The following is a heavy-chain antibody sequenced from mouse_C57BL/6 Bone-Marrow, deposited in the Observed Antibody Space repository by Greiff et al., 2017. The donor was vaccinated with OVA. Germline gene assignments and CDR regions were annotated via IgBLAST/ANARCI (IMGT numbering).Heavy chain of an antibody. V-gene: IGHV1-19*01. J-gene: IGHJ2*01. D-gene: IGHD1-1*01. CDR2: INPYNGGT. CDR3: ARERITTPLDD. Sequence: VQLQQSGPVLVKPGASVKMSCKASGYTFTDYYMNWVKQSHGKSLEWIGVINPYNGGTSYNQKFKGKATLTVDKSSSTAYMELNSLTSEDSAVYYCARERITTPLDDWGQGTTLTVSS. CDR1: GYTFTDYY.